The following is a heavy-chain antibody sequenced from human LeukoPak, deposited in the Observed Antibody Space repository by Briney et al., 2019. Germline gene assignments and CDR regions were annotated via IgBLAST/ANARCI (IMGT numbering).Heavy chain of an antibody. V-gene: IGHV1-8*03. J-gene: IGHJ4*02. Sequence: ASVKVSCKTSGYTFTGYYMHWVRQATGQGLEWMGWMNPNSGNTGYAQKFQGRVTITRNTSISTAYMELSSLRSEDTAVYYCARVSQLRSYYFDYWGQGTLVTVSS. CDR2: MNPNSGNT. CDR1: GYTFTGYY. CDR3: ARVSQLRSYYFDY. D-gene: IGHD3-3*01.